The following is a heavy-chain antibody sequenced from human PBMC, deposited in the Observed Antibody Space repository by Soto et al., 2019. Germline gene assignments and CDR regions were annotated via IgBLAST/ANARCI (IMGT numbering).Heavy chain of an antibody. CDR1: GGTFSSYA. D-gene: IGHD3-10*01. CDR2: IIPIFGTA. J-gene: IGHJ4*02. CDR3: ARGGYYGSGSYSAWVEY. V-gene: IGHV1-69*01. Sequence: QVQLVQSGAEVKKPGSSVKVSCNASGGTFSSYAISWVRQAPGQGLEWMGGIIPIFGTANYAQKFQGRVTITAEESTSTAYMELSSLRSEDTAVYYCARGGYYGSGSYSAWVEYWGQGTLVTVSS.